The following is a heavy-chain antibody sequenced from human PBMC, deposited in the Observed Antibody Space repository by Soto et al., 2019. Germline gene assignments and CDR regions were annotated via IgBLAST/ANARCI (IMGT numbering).Heavy chain of an antibody. CDR3: AREVLRWGGEFSDFSQH. J-gene: IGHJ1*01. CDR1: GDSISSSNW. Sequence: SETLSLTCGVSGDSISSSNWWSWVRQPPGQGLEWIGEVYYDGSTNYNPSLKSRVTVSVDKSKNQLFLNLNSVTAADTAVYYWAREVLRWGGEFSDFSQHWGRGPLVPVSS. D-gene: IGHD3-16*01. CDR2: VYYDGST. V-gene: IGHV4-4*02.